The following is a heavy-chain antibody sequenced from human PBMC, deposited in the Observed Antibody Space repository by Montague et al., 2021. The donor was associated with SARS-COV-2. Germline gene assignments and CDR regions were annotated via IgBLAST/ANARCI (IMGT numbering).Heavy chain of an antibody. Sequence: SRRLSWAASGFTFSSHWMHWVRQLPGKGLLWVSRINTDGTITNYADSVKGRFTISRDNAKNSMYLQMNSLRVEDTAVYYCATDRTVAPGYGFDPWGQGTLVTVSS. J-gene: IGHJ5*02. CDR1: GFTFSSHW. V-gene: IGHV3-74*01. CDR2: INTDGTIT. CDR3: ATDRTVAPGYGFDP. D-gene: IGHD3-9*01.